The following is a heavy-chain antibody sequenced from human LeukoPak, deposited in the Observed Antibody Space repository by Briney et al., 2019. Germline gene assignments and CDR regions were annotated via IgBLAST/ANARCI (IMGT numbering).Heavy chain of an antibody. D-gene: IGHD6-13*01. V-gene: IGHV1-18*01. CDR3: ARGYNSSWYEPFDY. J-gene: IGHJ4*02. Sequence: ASVKVSSKASGYTFTSCGISWVRQATGQGLEWMGWISAYNGNTNYAQKLQGRVTMTTDTSTSTAYMELRSLRSDDTAVYYCARGYNSSWYEPFDYWGQGTLVTVSS. CDR1: GYTFTSCG. CDR2: ISAYNGNT.